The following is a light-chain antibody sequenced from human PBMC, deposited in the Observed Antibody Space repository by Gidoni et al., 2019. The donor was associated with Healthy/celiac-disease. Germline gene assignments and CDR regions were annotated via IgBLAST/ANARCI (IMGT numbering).Light chain of an antibody. Sequence: EIVLPQSPATLSLSPGERATLSCRASQSVSSYLAWYQQKPGQAPRLLIYDASNRATGIPARFSGSGSVTDFTLTISSLEPEDFAVYYGQQRSNWPPGFGQGTRLEIK. J-gene: IGKJ5*01. CDR2: DAS. CDR1: QSVSSY. CDR3: QQRSNWPPG. V-gene: IGKV3-11*01.